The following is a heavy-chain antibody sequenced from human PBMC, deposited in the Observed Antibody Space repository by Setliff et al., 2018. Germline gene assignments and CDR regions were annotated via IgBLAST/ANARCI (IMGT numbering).Heavy chain of an antibody. D-gene: IGHD3-10*01. CDR1: GGPFSSYA. CDR3: ARDFMVRGVIITAGNAFDI. Sequence: SVKVSCKASGGPFSSYAISWVRQAPGQGLEWMGGIIPILGIANYAQKFQGRVTITADESTSTAYMELSSLRSEDTAVYYCARDFMVRGVIITAGNAFDIWGQGTMVTVSS. V-gene: IGHV1-69*10. J-gene: IGHJ3*02. CDR2: IIPILGIA.